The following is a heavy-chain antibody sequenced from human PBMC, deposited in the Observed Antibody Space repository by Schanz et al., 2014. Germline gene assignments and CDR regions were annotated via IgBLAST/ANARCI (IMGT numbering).Heavy chain of an antibody. V-gene: IGHV3-11*04. CDR1: GFTFSDYY. Sequence: QVQLVESGGGLVKPGGSLRLSCAASGFTFSDYYMNWIRQAPGKGLEWVSYISNSGYTIYYADSVKGRFTISRDNAKNSQYLRTNSLTVYDTAVFHWPYSSSPNNGYYGMDVWGQGTPVTVSS. CDR3: PYSSSPNNGYYGMDV. CDR2: ISNSGYTI. D-gene: IGHD6-6*01. J-gene: IGHJ6*02.